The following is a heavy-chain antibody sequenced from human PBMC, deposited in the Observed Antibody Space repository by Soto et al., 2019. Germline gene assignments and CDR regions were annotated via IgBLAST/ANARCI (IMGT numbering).Heavy chain of an antibody. CDR3: ANSAPYDY. Sequence: EVQLLQSGGGFVQPGGSLRLSCVVSGFTFSSYAMNWVRQAPGKGLEWVSLISRRGEGTYYADSVKGRFTISRDNSKNTLYLQMNSLRAEDTAVYYCANSAPYDYWGQGTLVTVSS. J-gene: IGHJ4*02. CDR1: GFTFSSYA. CDR2: ISRRGEGT. V-gene: IGHV3-23*01. D-gene: IGHD6-6*01.